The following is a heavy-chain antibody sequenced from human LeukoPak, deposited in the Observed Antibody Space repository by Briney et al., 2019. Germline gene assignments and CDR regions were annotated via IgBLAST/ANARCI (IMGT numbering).Heavy chain of an antibody. Sequence: SETLSLTCTVSGASISGYYWSWIRQPPGKGLEWIGYIYYQGSTNYNPSLKGQVTISLDTSNNQFSLRLSAVTAADTAVYYCARGGAGYSYGLPYYMDVWGKGTTVTVSS. CDR2: IYYQGST. CDR3: ARGGAGYSYGLPYYMDV. CDR1: GASISGYY. J-gene: IGHJ6*03. D-gene: IGHD5-18*01. V-gene: IGHV4-59*12.